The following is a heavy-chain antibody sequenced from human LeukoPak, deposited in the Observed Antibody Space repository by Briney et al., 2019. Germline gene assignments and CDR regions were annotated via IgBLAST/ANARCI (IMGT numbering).Heavy chain of an antibody. Sequence: GGSLRLSCAASGFTFSSYAMSWVRQAPGEGLEWVSSISDNGTHIYYADSVKGRFTISRDNSKNTVYLQMNSLRAEDTAVYYCAKDRDGYNPDYWGQGTLVSVSS. D-gene: IGHD5-24*01. CDR2: ISDNGTHI. J-gene: IGHJ4*02. V-gene: IGHV3-23*01. CDR1: GFTFSSYA. CDR3: AKDRDGYNPDY.